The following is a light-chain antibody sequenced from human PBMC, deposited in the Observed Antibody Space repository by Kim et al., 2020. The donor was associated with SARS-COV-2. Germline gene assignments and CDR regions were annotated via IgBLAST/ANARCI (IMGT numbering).Light chain of an antibody. CDR2: DAS. J-gene: IGKJ4*01. Sequence: EIVLTQSPGNLSLSPGERATLSCRASQSVSGSHLDWYQQKPGQTPRILIYDASRMVTGISDKCSVSGSGTYFTLTISRLQPEDFAVYYGQQYVVSPFTFGEGTKVDIK. CDR1: QSVSGSH. CDR3: QQYVVSPFT. V-gene: IGKV3-20*01.